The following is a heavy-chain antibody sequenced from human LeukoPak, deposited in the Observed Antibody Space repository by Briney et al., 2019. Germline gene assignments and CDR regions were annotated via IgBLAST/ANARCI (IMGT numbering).Heavy chain of an antibody. J-gene: IGHJ4*02. V-gene: IGHV4-34*01. CDR2: INHSGSA. CDR1: GGSFSGYY. CDR3: ARGLDYYGSGSQGHYFDY. D-gene: IGHD3-10*01. Sequence: PSETLSLTRAVYGGSFSGYYWSWIRQPPGKGLEWIGEINHSGSANYNPSLKSRVTISVDTSKNQFSLKLSSVTAADTAVYYCARGLDYYGSGSQGHYFDYWGQGTLVTVSS.